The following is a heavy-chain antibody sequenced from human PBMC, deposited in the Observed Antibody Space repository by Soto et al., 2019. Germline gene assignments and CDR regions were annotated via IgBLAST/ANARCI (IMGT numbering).Heavy chain of an antibody. V-gene: IGHV4-34*01. CDR2: INHSGST. CDR3: ARDKITGLFDY. J-gene: IGHJ4*02. D-gene: IGHD2-8*02. CDR1: GGSFSGYY. Sequence: QVQLQQWGSGRLKLSETLSLTCAVYGGSFSGYYWTWIRQPPGTGLEWIGEINHSGSTNYNPSLKSRVTISVDTSKNQFSLKLTSVTAADTAVYHCARDKITGLFDYWGQGTLVTVSS.